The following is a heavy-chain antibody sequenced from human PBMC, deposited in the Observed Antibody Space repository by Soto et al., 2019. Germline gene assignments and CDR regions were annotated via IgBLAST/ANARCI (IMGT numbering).Heavy chain of an antibody. D-gene: IGHD1-26*01. CDR1: GFTFSSYG. Sequence: PGGSLRLSCAASGFTFSSYGMHWVRQAPGKGLEWVAVIWYDGSNKYYADSVKGRFTISRDNSKNTLYLQMNSLRAEDTAVYYCARARVGAHAFDIWGQGTMVTVSS. J-gene: IGHJ3*02. CDR2: IWYDGSNK. V-gene: IGHV3-30*19. CDR3: ARARVGAHAFDI.